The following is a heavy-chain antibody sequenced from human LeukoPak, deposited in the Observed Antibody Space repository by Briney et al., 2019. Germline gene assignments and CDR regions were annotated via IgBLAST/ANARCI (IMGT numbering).Heavy chain of an antibody. J-gene: IGHJ4*02. CDR1: GFTFTNYA. Sequence: GRSLRLSCAASGFTFTNYAMHWVRQTPGKGLEWVALISSDGSKNIYADPVKGRFTVSRDNSKNTLYLQMNSLRAEATAVYYCVKGLVQTTMSYSVDYWGQGALVTVSS. V-gene: IGHV3-30*18. CDR2: ISSDGSKN. CDR3: VKGLVQTTMSYSVDY. D-gene: IGHD1-1*01.